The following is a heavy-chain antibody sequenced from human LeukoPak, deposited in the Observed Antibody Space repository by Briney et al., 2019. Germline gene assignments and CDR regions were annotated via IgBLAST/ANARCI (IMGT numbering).Heavy chain of an antibody. J-gene: IGHJ4*02. V-gene: IGHV3-23*01. CDR2: ISDTVRDT. Sequence: GGSLRLPCAASGFTFSAYGMSWVRQAPGKGLEWVSHISDTVRDTWYANSVKGRFIISRDNSRDTVYLQMSSLRPEDAALYFCAKDNYGGIFASWGQGTLVTVSS. CDR3: AKDNYGGIFAS. CDR1: GFTFSAYG. D-gene: IGHD4-17*01.